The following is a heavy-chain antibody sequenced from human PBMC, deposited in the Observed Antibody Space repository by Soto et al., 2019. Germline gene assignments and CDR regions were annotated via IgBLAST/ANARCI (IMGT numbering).Heavy chain of an antibody. CDR1: GYPLTATY. J-gene: IGHJ5*02. D-gene: IGHD6-13*01. CDR3: AKGGSSWTEWFDP. V-gene: IGHV1-2*02. CDR2: INPSSGGT. Sequence: QVQLVQSGAEVKKPGASVKVSCKASGYPLTATYLHWVRQAPGQGLEWMGWINPSSGGTKEAQKFRGRVTMTRDTSISAAYMELSRLTSDDTAVYYCAKGGSSWTEWFDPWGQGTLVTVSS.